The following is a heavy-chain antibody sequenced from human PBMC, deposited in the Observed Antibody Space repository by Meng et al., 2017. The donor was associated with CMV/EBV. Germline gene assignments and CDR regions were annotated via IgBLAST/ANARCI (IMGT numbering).Heavy chain of an antibody. CDR2: INSDGSST. V-gene: IGHV3-74*01. J-gene: IGHJ4*02. CDR3: ARDPRDGYNLPLDY. D-gene: IGHD5-24*01. Sequence: GGSLRLSCAASGFTFSSYWMHWVRQAPGKGLVWVSRINSDGSSTSYADSVKGRFTISRDNAKNTLYLQMNRLRAEDTAVYYCARDPRDGYNLPLDYWGQGTLVTVSS. CDR1: GFTFSSYW.